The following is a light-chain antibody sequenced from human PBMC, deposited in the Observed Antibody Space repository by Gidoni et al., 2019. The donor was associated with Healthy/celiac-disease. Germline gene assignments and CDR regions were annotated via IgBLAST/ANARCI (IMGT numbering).Light chain of an antibody. V-gene: IGKV3-11*01. CDR2: DAS. J-gene: IGKJ2*01. CDR3: QQRRNWPRGYT. Sequence: IVLTQSPATMSLSPGERATLSCRASQSVSSYLAWYQQKPGQAPRLLIYDASNRATVIPARFSGSGYGTDFTLTISSLEPEDFAVDYCQQRRNWPRGYTFGQGTKLEIK. CDR1: QSVSSY.